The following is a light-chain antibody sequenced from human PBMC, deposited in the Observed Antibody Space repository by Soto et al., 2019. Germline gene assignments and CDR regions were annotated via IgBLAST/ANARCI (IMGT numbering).Light chain of an antibody. CDR1: SSDVGAYNY. CDR3: SSYTVTSTWV. V-gene: IGLV2-8*01. CDR2: EVT. J-gene: IGLJ3*02. Sequence: QSALTQPPSASGSPGQSVTISCTGTSSDVGAYNYVSWYQQHPGKAPKLMIYEVTKRPSGVPDRFSGSKSGNTASLTVSGLLAEDEADYYCSSYTVTSTWVFGGGTKLTVL.